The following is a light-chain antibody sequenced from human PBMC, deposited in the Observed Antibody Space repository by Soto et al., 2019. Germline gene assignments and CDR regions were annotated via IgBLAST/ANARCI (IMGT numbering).Light chain of an antibody. V-gene: IGLV2-14*01. J-gene: IGLJ1*01. CDR2: EVS. Sequence: QYALTQPASVSGSPGQSIAISCTGTSSDVGGYNYVSWYQQHPGKAPKLMIYEVSNRPSGVSNRFSGSKSGNTASLTISGLQAEDEADYYCSSYTSSRPLVFGTGTKLTVL. CDR3: SSYTSSRPLV. CDR1: SSDVGGYNY.